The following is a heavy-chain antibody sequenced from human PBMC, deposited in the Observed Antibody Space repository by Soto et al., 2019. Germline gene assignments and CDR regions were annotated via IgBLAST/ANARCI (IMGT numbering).Heavy chain of an antibody. D-gene: IGHD2-15*01. Sequence: PSDTLSITCTVSGGSIYRSGYYWGWIRQPPGRGLEWIGNIDYNGVTYSNPSLKSRVTISRDTSKNQFSLKLTSVTAADTALYYCGKVLVGATGHTDSDSWGPGTLVTVS. CDR2: IDYNGVT. CDR3: GKVLVGATGHTDSDS. J-gene: IGHJ4*02. V-gene: IGHV4-39*01. CDR1: GGSIYRSGYY.